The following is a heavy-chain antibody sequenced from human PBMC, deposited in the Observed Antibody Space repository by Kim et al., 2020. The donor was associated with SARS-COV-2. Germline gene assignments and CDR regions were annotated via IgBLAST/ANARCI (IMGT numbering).Heavy chain of an antibody. Sequence: ASVKVSCKASGYTFTGYYLHWVRQAPGQGLEWMGWIHPDSGATNYAQKFQGRVTVTRDTSINTAYMDLTRLTSDDTAVYYCTREDYWGQGIQVTVSS. CDR2: IHPDSGAT. V-gene: IGHV1-2*02. CDR3: TREDY. J-gene: IGHJ4*02. CDR1: GYTFTGYY.